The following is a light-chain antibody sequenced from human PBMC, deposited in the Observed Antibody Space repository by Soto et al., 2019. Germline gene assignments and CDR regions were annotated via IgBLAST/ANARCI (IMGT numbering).Light chain of an antibody. J-gene: IGKJ2*01. CDR2: DAS. Sequence: DIVLTQSPATLSLSPGERATLSCRARQGVGTFLAWYQQKPGQAPRLIIYDASNMATGIPARFSGTGSGTDFALNISSVEPEDCAGYYCQHRTNCPRTFGQGTKLDIK. V-gene: IGKV3-11*01. CDR1: QGVGTF. CDR3: QHRTNCPRT.